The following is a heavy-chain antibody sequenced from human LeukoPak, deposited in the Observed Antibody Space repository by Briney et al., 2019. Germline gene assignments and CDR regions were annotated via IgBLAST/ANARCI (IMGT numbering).Heavy chain of an antibody. D-gene: IGHD3-10*01. Sequence: PGGSLRLSCAASGFTVSSNYMSWVRQAPGKGLEWVSVIYSGGSTYYADSVKGRFTISRDNSKNTLYLQMNSLRAEDTAVYYCARQGLLWFGELLQPPDYWGQGPLATVSS. CDR1: GFTVSSNY. V-gene: IGHV3-66*04. J-gene: IGHJ4*02. CDR3: ARQGLLWFGELLQPPDY. CDR2: IYSGGST.